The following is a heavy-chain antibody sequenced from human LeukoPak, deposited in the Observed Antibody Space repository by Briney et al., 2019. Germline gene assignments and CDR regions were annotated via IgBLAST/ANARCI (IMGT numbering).Heavy chain of an antibody. CDR1: GGSVTSTNW. Sequence: PSETLSLTCGESGGSVTSTNWWTWVRQPPGKGLEWIGEVHLDGRTNYNPSLKSRLTMSVDLSKNPLSLKLTSVTAADTAVYYCARDSGFYRPLDFSGQGTLVTVSS. J-gene: IGHJ4*02. D-gene: IGHD3-3*01. CDR3: ARDSGFYRPLDF. CDR2: VHLDGRT. V-gene: IGHV4-4*02.